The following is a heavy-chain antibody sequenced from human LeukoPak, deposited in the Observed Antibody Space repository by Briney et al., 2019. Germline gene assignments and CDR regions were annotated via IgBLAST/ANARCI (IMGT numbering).Heavy chain of an antibody. J-gene: IGHJ4*02. CDR2: IGGSGGST. D-gene: IGHD3-10*01. V-gene: IGHV3-23*01. Sequence: GGTLRLSCAASGFTFSSYAMNWVRQAPGKGLEWVSTIGGSGGSTYYADSVKGRFTTSRDNSKNTLYLQMNSLRAGDTAVYYCARKAGYYYGSGDYWGQGTLVTVSS. CDR3: ARKAGYYYGSGDY. CDR1: GFTFSSYA.